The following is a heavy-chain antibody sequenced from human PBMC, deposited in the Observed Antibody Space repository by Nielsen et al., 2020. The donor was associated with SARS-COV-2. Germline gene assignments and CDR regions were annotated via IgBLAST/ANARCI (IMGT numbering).Heavy chain of an antibody. CDR1: RDTFTGYY. V-gene: IGHV1-2*06. CDR3: TRDGRGGYVFYI. Sequence: ASVKVSCKDSRDTFTGYYVHWVRQAPGQGLEWMGRINPTIGGTHDAQKFQGRVTLTSETSISTVYMELSSLRSDDTAVYYCTRDGRGGYVFYICGQGTLVTVSS. J-gene: IGHJ4*02. D-gene: IGHD3-16*01. CDR2: INPTIGGT.